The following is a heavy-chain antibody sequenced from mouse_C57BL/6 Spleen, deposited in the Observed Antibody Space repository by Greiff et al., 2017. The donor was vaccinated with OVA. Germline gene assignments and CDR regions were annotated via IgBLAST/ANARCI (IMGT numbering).Heavy chain of an antibody. CDR1: GFTFSNYW. CDR2: IRLKSDNYAT. D-gene: IGHD2-3*01. CDR3: TAGGYYFAY. V-gene: IGHV6-3*01. J-gene: IGHJ3*01. Sequence: EVKLVESGGGLVQPGGSMKLSCVASGFTFSNYWMNWVRQSPEKGLEWVAQIRLKSDNYATHYAESVKGRFTISRDDSKSSVYLQMNNLRAEDTGIYYCTAGGYYFAYWGQGTLVTVSA.